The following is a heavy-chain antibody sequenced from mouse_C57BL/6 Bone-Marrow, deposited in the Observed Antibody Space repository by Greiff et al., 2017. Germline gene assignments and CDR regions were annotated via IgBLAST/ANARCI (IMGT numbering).Heavy chain of an antibody. CDR3: ARYSYLSWFAY. CDR2: IYPGSGST. J-gene: IGHJ3*01. D-gene: IGHD5-5*01. V-gene: IGHV1-55*01. Sequence: QVQLQQPGAELVKPGASVKMSCKASGYTFTSYWITWVKQRPGQGLDWIGDIYPGSGSTKYNEKFKSKATLTVDTSSSTAYMQLSSLTSEDAAVYYCARYSYLSWFAYWGQGTLVTVSA. CDR1: GYTFTSYW.